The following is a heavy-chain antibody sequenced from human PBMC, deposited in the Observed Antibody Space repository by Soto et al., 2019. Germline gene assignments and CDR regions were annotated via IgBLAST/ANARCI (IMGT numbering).Heavy chain of an antibody. J-gene: IGHJ6*02. Sequence: PSQTLSLTCAISGDSVSSNSAAWNWIRQSPSRGLEWLGRTYYRSKWYNDYAVSVKSRITINPDTSKNQFSLQLNSVTPEDTAVYYCARDRQLHQNPSYYGMDVWGQGTTVTVSS. V-gene: IGHV6-1*01. D-gene: IGHD1-26*01. CDR1: GDSVSSNSAA. CDR2: TYYRSKWYN. CDR3: ARDRQLHQNPSYYGMDV.